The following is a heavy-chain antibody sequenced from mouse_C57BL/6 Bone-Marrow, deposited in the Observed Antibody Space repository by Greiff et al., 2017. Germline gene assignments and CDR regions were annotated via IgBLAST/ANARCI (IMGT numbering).Heavy chain of an antibody. J-gene: IGHJ3*01. CDR2: IDPNSGGT. V-gene: IGHV1-72*01. CDR3: ARNPYDGYWAPFAY. CDR1: GYTFTSYW. D-gene: IGHD2-3*01. Sequence: QVHVKQSGAELVKPGASVKLSCKASGYTFTSYWMHWVKQRPGRGLEWIGRIDPNSGGTKYNEKFKSKATLTVDKPSSTAYMQLSSLTSEDSAVYYCARNPYDGYWAPFAYWGQGTLVTVSA.